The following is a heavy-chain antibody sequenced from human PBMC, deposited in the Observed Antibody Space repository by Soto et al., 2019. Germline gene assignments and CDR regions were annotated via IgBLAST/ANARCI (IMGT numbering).Heavy chain of an antibody. CDR2: IIPIFGTA. Sequence: SVKVSCKASGGTFSSYAISWVRQAPGQGLEWMGGIIPIFGTANYAQKFQGRVTITADESTSTAYMELSSLRSEDTAVYYCARSDYGDYERDDYWGQGTLVTVSS. CDR3: ARSDYGDYERDDY. V-gene: IGHV1-69*13. J-gene: IGHJ4*02. CDR1: GGTFSSYA. D-gene: IGHD4-17*01.